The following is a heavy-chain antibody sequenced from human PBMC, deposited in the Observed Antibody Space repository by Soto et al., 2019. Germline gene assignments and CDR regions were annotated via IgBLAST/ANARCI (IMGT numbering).Heavy chain of an antibody. CDR2: IYYSGST. J-gene: IGHJ4*02. CDR1: GGSISSYY. CDR3: ATLPLGELRDY. Sequence: SETLSLTCPVSGGSISSYYWSWIRQPPGKGLEWIGYIYYSGSTNYNPSLKSRVTISVDTSKNQFSLKLSSVTAADTAVYYCATLPLGELRDYWGQGTLVTVSS. V-gene: IGHV4-59*01. D-gene: IGHD1-7*01.